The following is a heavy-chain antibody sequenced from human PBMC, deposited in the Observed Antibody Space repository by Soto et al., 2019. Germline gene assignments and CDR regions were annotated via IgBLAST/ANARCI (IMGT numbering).Heavy chain of an antibody. D-gene: IGHD4-17*01. CDR1: GASVGSGGYY. CDR2: VYNTGST. Sequence: QVQLQESGPGLVKPSETLSLTCTVSGASVGSGGYYWNWIRQSPGKKLEWIGYVYNTGSTDYSPSFKGRVTMSVDTSRNQFSLRLNSVTVADTAVYYCAREVRWAQMDYWGPGTLVTVSS. J-gene: IGHJ4*02. V-gene: IGHV4-61*08. CDR3: AREVRWAQMDY.